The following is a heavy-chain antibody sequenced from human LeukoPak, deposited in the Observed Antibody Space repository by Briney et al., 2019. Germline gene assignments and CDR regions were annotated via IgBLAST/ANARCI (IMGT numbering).Heavy chain of an antibody. D-gene: IGHD3-10*01. CDR1: GFTFSSYA. CDR2: ISGSGGST. V-gene: IGHV3-23*01. Sequence: GGSLRLSCAAPGFTFSSYAMSWVRQAPGKGLEWVSAISGSGGSTYYADSVKGRFTISRDNSKNTLYLQMNSLRAEDTAVYYCAKPPSGVDAFDIWGQGTMVTVSS. CDR3: AKPPSGVDAFDI. J-gene: IGHJ3*02.